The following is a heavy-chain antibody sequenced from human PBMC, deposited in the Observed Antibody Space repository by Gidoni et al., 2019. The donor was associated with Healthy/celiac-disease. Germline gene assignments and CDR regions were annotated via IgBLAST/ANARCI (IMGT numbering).Heavy chain of an antibody. J-gene: IGHJ6*03. CDR1: GVTFTSYA. CDR2: IRGSGGST. D-gene: IGHD3-3*01. Sequence: EVQLLESGGGLVQPGGSLRLSCAASGVTFTSYAMSWVRQAPGKGLEWVSAIRGSGGSTYYADSVKGRFTISRDNSKNTLYLQMNSLRAEDTAVYYCAKDRRITIFGEIMDVWGKGTTVTVSS. CDR3: AKDRRITIFGEIMDV. V-gene: IGHV3-23*01.